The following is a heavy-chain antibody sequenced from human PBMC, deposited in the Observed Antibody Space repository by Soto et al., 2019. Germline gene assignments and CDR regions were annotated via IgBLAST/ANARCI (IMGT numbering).Heavy chain of an antibody. CDR1: GFPFSSYW. CDR2: IKEDGSDK. D-gene: IGHD3-9*01. V-gene: IGHV3-7*01. J-gene: IGHJ5*02. CDR3: VGVSRTGS. Sequence: EVHLVDSGGGLVQPGGSLRLSCVASGFPFSSYWMSWVRQAPGKGLEWVANIKEDGSDKYYVDYVKGRFTITRDNVKNQLDLQMTSLRVVDTAVYYGVGVSRTGSCGQGTLVAVSS.